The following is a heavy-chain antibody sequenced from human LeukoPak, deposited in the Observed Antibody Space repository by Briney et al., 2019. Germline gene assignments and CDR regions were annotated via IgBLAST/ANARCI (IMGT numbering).Heavy chain of an antibody. CDR2: ISGSGGST. D-gene: IGHD3-16*01. CDR3: AKDRDDYVWGSYLGAFDI. V-gene: IGHV3-23*01. Sequence: GGSLRLSCAASGFTFSSYAMSWVRQAPGKGPEWASRISGSGGSTYYAYADSVKGRFTISRDNSKNTLYLQMNSLRAEDTAVFYCAKDRDDYVWGSYLGAFDIWGQGTMVTVSS. J-gene: IGHJ3*02. CDR1: GFTFSSYA.